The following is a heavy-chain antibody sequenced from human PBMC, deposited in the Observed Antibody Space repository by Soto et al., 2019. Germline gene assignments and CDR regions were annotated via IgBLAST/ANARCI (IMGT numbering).Heavy chain of an antibody. CDR2: IISLFGTA. Sequence: QVQLVQSGAEVKQPGSSVKVSCKASGGTFSSYAISWVRQAPGHGLAWMGGIISLFGTANYAKKFQGRVTITADEAASTAYMEMSRLRSEEKAVYYYARVGYCSGGSGRENWFDPWGQGTLVTVSS. J-gene: IGHJ5*02. CDR3: ARVGYCSGGSGRENWFDP. D-gene: IGHD2-15*01. V-gene: IGHV1-69*01. CDR1: GGTFSSYA.